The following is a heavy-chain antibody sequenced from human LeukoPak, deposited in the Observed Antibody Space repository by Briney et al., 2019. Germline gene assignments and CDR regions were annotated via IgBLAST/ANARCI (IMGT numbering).Heavy chain of an antibody. CDR1: GGSFSGYY. V-gene: IGHV4-34*01. Sequence: SETLSLTCAVYGGSFSGYYWSRIRQPPGKGLEWIGEINHSGSTNYNPSLKSRVTISVDTSKNQFSLKLSSVTAADTAVYYCARALIKKRGYSYGLYFDYWGQGTLVTVSS. D-gene: IGHD5-18*01. CDR3: ARALIKKRGYSYGLYFDY. J-gene: IGHJ4*02. CDR2: INHSGST.